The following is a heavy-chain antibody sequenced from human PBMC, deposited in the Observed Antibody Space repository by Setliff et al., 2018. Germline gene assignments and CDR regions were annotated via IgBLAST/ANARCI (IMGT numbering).Heavy chain of an antibody. Sequence: PGESLKISCKGSGYMFSDYWIVWVRQMPGKGLEWMGIIYPGDSDTRYRPSFQGQVTISADKSINTAYLEWSGLKASDNSTYYCARSRRPQLAHAFDIWGQGTTVTVSS. CDR3: ARSRRPQLAHAFDI. J-gene: IGHJ3*02. V-gene: IGHV5-51*01. CDR1: GYMFSDYW. CDR2: IYPGDSDT. D-gene: IGHD1-1*01.